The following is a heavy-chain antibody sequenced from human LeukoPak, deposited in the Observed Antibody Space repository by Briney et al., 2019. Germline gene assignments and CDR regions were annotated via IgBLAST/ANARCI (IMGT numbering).Heavy chain of an antibody. CDR2: VSDSGGMR. CDR3: ARGRTHTRTPGKNGIMVYYFDH. D-gene: IGHD2-8*01. Sequence: GGSLRLSCVASGFTFRTYAMSWVRQAPGKGLEWISGVSDSGGMRNYADSVKGRFTISRDNSKNTLYLQMSSLRAEDTAVYYCARGRTHTRTPGKNGIMVYYFDHWGQGTLVTVSS. J-gene: IGHJ4*02. V-gene: IGHV3-23*01. CDR1: GFTFRTYA.